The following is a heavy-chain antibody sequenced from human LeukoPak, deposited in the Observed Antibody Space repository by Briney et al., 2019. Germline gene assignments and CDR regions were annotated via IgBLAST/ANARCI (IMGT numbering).Heavy chain of an antibody. D-gene: IGHD4-17*01. Sequence: SVKVSCKASGGTFSSYAISWVRQAPGQGLEWMGRIIPICGIANYAQKFQGRVTITADKSTSTAYMELSSLRSEDTAVYYCAREARVTTRWFDLWGQGALVTVSS. CDR1: GGTFSSYA. CDR3: AREARVTTRWFDL. J-gene: IGHJ5*02. V-gene: IGHV1-69*04. CDR2: IIPICGIA.